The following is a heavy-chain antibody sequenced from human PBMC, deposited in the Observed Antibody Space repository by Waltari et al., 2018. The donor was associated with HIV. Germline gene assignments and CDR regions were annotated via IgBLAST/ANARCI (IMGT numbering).Heavy chain of an antibody. V-gene: IGHV3-66*01. CDR3: AKETMEDGYSYGSYLDY. J-gene: IGHJ4*02. Sequence: EVHLVESGGGLVQPGGSLRLSCAVSGFNVSANYMSWVRQAPGKGLEWVSLMYTNGTTYYADSGKGRVTISRDNSKNTVYLQMNSLRLEDTAVYYCAKETMEDGYSYGSYLDYWGQGTLVTVSS. CDR2: MYTNGTT. CDR1: GFNVSANY. D-gene: IGHD5-18*01.